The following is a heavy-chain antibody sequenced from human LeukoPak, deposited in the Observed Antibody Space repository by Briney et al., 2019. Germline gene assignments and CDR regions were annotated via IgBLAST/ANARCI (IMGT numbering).Heavy chain of an antibody. V-gene: IGHV1-3*01. J-gene: IGHJ6*02. Sequence: GASVKVSCKASGYTFTSYAMHWVRQAPGQRLEWMGRINAGNGNTKYSQKFQGRVTMTRDTSISTAYMELSRLRSDDTAVYYCAREHDYRQEDYYYRVDVWGQGTTVTVSS. D-gene: IGHD4-11*01. CDR3: AREHDYRQEDYYYRVDV. CDR1: GYTFTSYA. CDR2: INAGNGNT.